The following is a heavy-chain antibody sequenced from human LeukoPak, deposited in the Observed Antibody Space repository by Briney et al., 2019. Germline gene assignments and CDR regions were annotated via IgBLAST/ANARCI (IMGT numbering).Heavy chain of an antibody. V-gene: IGHV4-4*09. J-gene: IGHJ6*03. CDR1: GDSISDYY. CDR2: IYTSGST. D-gene: IGHD6-19*01. Sequence: SETLSLTCTVSGDSISDYYWSWIRQPAGKGLEWIGYIYTSGSTNYNPSLKSRVTISVDTSKNQFSLKLSSVTAADTAVYYCARRVSEAGTLGLYYYYYMDVWGKGTTVTVSS. CDR3: ARRVSEAGTLGLYYYYYMDV.